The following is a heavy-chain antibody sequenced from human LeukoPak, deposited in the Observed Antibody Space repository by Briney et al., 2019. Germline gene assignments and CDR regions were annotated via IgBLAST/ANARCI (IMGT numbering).Heavy chain of an antibody. J-gene: IGHJ4*02. CDR3: ARDYGSGNFDY. CDR2: IKQDGSEK. Sequence: GGSLRLSCAASGFTFSSSWMTWVRQAPGKGLDWVASIKQDGSEKYYVDSVKGRFTISRDNAKNSLYLQMNSLRAEDTAVYYCARDYGSGNFDYWGQGTLVTVSS. CDR1: GFTFSSSW. V-gene: IGHV3-7*04. D-gene: IGHD3-10*01.